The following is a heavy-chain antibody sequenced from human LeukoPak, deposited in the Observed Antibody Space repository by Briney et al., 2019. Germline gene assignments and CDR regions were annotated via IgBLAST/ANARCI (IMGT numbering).Heavy chain of an antibody. CDR3: AKDLGLQDDCYYYYYMDV. Sequence: GGSLRLSCAASGFTFSSYAMSWVRQAPGKGLEWVSAISGSGGSTYYADSVKGRFTISRDNSKNTLYLQMNSLRAEDTAVYYCAKDLGLQDDCYYYYYMDVWGKGTTVTVSS. V-gene: IGHV3-23*01. J-gene: IGHJ6*03. D-gene: IGHD4-11*01. CDR1: GFTFSSYA. CDR2: ISGSGGST.